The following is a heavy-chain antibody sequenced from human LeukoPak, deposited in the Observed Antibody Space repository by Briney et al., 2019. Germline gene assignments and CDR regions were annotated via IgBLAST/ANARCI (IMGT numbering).Heavy chain of an antibody. CDR3: AKDDSSSWYPSGGY. V-gene: IGHV3-23*01. CDR2: ISGSGGST. D-gene: IGHD6-13*01. Sequence: GGSLRLSCAASGFTFDDYAMSWVRQAPGKGLEWVSAISGSGGSTYYADSVKGRFTISRDNSKNTLYLQMNSLRAEDTAVYYCAKDDSSSWYPSGGYWGQGTLVTVSS. J-gene: IGHJ4*02. CDR1: GFTFDDYA.